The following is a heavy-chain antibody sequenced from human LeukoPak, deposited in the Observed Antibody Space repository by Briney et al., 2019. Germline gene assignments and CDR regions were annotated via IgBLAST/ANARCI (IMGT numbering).Heavy chain of an antibody. D-gene: IGHD3-10*01. CDR3: ARGGRVRGVIITSYFDY. Sequence: SEALSLTCTVSGGSISSSSYYWGWIRQPPGKGLEWIGSIYYSGSTYYNPSLKSRVTISVDTSKNQFSLKLSSVTAADTAVYYCARGGRVRGVIITSYFDYWGQGTLVTVSS. J-gene: IGHJ4*02. V-gene: IGHV4-39*07. CDR2: IYYSGST. CDR1: GGSISSSSYY.